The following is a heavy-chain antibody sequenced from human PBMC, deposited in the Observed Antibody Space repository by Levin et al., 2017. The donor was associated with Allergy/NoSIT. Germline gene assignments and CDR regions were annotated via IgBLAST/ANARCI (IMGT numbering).Heavy chain of an antibody. J-gene: IGHJ4*02. D-gene: IGHD2-15*01. CDR1: GFTFSSCA. CDR3: AKDYCIGGSCYYFDY. CDR2: ISYDGSRK. Sequence: QAGGSLRLSCEASGFTFSSCAMHWVRQAPGKGLEWVAVISYDGSRKYYVDYVKGRFTISRDNSKNTLYLQMNSLRAEDTAVYYCAKDYCIGGSCYYFDYWGQGTLVTVSS. V-gene: IGHV3-30*18.